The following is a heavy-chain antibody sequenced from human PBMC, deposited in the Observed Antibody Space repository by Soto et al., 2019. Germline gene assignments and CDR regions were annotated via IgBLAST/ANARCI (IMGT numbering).Heavy chain of an antibody. CDR3: AREPHTVTTISFDY. D-gene: IGHD4-17*01. CDR2: INAGNGNT. CDR1: GYTFTSYA. V-gene: IGHV1-3*01. Sequence: QVQLVQSGAEVKKPGASVKVSCKASGYTFTSYAMHWVRQATGQRLEWMGWINAGNGNTKYSQKFQGRVTITRDTSASTAYMELSSLRSEDTAVYYCAREPHTVTTISFDYWGQGTLVTVSS. J-gene: IGHJ4*02.